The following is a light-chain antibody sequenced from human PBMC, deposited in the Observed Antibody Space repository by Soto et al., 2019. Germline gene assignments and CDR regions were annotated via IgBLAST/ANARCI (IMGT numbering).Light chain of an antibody. CDR3: SSYSSSSPHVV. Sequence: QSALTQPASVSGSPGQSITISCTGSSSDVGGYYFVSWYQPHPDKAPKLIIYDVSNRPSGVSSRFSGSKSGNTASLTISGLQAVDEADYYCSSYSSSSPHVVFGGGTKLTVL. CDR2: DVS. V-gene: IGLV2-14*01. J-gene: IGLJ2*01. CDR1: SSDVGGYYF.